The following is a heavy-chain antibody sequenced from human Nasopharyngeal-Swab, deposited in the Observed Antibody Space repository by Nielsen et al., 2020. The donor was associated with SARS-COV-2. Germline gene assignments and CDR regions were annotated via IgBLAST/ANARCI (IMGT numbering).Heavy chain of an antibody. CDR3: ARGPRPLAAAGYLVAFDI. J-gene: IGHJ3*02. CDR1: GFSFSTYA. V-gene: IGHV3-30*04. Sequence: GESLKISCAASGFSFSTYAMNWVRQAPGKGLEWVALMSNDGGEKYYADSVKGRFTISRDNSKNTLYLQMNSLRTEDTAMYYCARGPRPLAAAGYLVAFDIWGQGTMVTVSS. D-gene: IGHD6-13*01. CDR2: MSNDGGEK.